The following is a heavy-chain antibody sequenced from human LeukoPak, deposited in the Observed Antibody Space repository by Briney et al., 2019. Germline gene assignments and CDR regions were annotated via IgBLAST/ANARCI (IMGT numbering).Heavy chain of an antibody. D-gene: IGHD3-10*01. CDR1: GFLFSNSW. CDR3: VRDRGCSSFDY. CDR2: ISLDGSER. J-gene: IGHJ4*02. Sequence: PGGSLRLSCEASGFLFSNSWMSWVRQAPGKGLEWVANISLDGSERNYVDSVKGRLTISRDNAKDSLYLQVNGLRAEDTAVYFCVRDRGCSSFDYWGQGTLVTVSS. V-gene: IGHV3-7*03.